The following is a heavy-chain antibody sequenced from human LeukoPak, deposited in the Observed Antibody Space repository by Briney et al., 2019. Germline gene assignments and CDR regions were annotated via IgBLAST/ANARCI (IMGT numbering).Heavy chain of an antibody. J-gene: IGHJ4*02. D-gene: IGHD6-13*01. V-gene: IGHV4-39*01. Sequence: SETLSLTCTVSGGSISSSSYYWGWIRQPPGQGLEYIGSIYYSGSTYYNPSLKSRVAMAVDTSKNQFSLKLSSVTAADTAVYYCATIVAAAARGFFDYWVQGTLVTVSS. CDR3: ATIVAAAARGFFDY. CDR2: IYYSGST. CDR1: GGSISSSSYY.